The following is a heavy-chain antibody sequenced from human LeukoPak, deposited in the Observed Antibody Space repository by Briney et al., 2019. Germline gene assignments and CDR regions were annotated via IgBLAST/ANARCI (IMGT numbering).Heavy chain of an antibody. J-gene: IGHJ5*02. CDR2: INHSGST. D-gene: IGHD6-19*01. Sequence: SESLSLTCAVYGGSFSGYYWSWIRQPPGKGLEWIGEINHSGSTNYNPSVKSRVHISVDPYQNQFSLKLSSVTSADTAVYYCARGLGGGWYFWWFDPWGQGTLVTVSS. V-gene: IGHV4-34*01. CDR3: ARGLGGGWYFWWFDP. CDR1: GGSFSGYY.